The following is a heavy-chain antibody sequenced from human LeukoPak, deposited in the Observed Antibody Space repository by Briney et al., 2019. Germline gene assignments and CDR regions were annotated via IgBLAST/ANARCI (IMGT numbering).Heavy chain of an antibody. CDR2: ISSSSSYI. J-gene: IGHJ4*02. V-gene: IGHV3-21*01. CDR1: GFTFSSYS. Sequence: GGSLRLSCAASGFTFSSYSMNWARQAPGKGLEWVSSISSSSSYIYYADSMKGRFTISRDNAKNSLYLQMNSLRAEDTAVYYCARGTLSRFDYWGQGTLVTVSS. CDR3: ARGTLSRFDY.